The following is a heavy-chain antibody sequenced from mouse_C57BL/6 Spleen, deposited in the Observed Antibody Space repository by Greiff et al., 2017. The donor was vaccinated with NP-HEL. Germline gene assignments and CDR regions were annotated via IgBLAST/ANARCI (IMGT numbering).Heavy chain of an antibody. Sequence: EVQGVESGEGLVKPGGSLKLSCAASGFTFSSYAMSWVRQTPEKRLEWVAYISSGGDYIYYADTVKGRFTISRDNARNTLYLQMSSLKSEDTAMYYCTRDGWSSWFAYWGQGTLVTVSA. CDR3: TRDGWSSWFAY. CDR1: GFTFSSYA. CDR2: ISSGGDYI. V-gene: IGHV5-9-1*02. D-gene: IGHD2-3*01. J-gene: IGHJ3*01.